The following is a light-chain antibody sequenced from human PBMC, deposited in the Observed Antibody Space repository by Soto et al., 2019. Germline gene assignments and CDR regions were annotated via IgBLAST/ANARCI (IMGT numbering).Light chain of an antibody. V-gene: IGKV1-39*01. J-gene: IGKJ4*01. CDR1: QSISSY. CDR3: QQSYSTLLT. CDR2: AAS. Sequence: DIQMTQTPSSLSASVGDRDTITCRASQSISSYLNWYQQKPGKAPKLLIYAASSLQSGVPSRFSGSGSGTDFTLTISSLQPEDFATYYCQQSYSTLLTFGGGTNVEIK.